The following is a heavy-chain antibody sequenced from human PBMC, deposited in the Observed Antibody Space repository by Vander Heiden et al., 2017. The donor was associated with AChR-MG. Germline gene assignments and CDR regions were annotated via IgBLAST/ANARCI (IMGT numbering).Heavy chain of an antibody. Sequence: EVQLVESGGGLVQPGGSLRLSCVASDFPFISYGMNWVRQAPGKGLGWVSYISSSTSTIYYADSVKGRFTISRDNAKNSLYLQMNSLRAEDTAVYYCARDSDDFWSGYSYFDYWGQGTLVTVSS. CDR3: ARDSDDFWSGYSYFDY. J-gene: IGHJ4*02. V-gene: IGHV3-48*01. D-gene: IGHD3-3*01. CDR2: ISSSTSTI. CDR1: DFPFISYG.